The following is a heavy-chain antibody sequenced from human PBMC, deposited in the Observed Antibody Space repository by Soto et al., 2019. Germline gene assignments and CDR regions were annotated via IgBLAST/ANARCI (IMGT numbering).Heavy chain of an antibody. V-gene: IGHV3-23*01. Sequence: HPGGSLRLSCAASGFTFSSYAMSWVRQVPGKGLEWVSGVSRRGDNTYYADSVKGRFTISRDSSKNTLHLQMNSLRAEDTAVYYCAKDGSDTAIYYDMDVWGQGTTVTVSS. CDR2: VSRRGDNT. CDR1: GFTFSSYA. J-gene: IGHJ6*02. D-gene: IGHD2-21*02. CDR3: AKDGSDTAIYYDMDV.